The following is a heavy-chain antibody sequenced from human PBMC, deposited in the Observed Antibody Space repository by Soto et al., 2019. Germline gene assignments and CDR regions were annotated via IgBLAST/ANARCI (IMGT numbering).Heavy chain of an antibody. J-gene: IGHJ4*02. CDR1: GFTFSSYW. V-gene: IGHV3-7*01. CDR3: ARSVPYYDFWSCYYLYYFDY. D-gene: IGHD3-3*01. CDR2: IKQDGSEK. Sequence: EVQLVESGGGLVQPGGSLRLSCAASGFTFSSYWMSWVRQAPGKGLEWVANIKQDGSEKYYVDSVKGRFTISRDNAKNSLYLQMNSLRAEDTAVYYCARSVPYYDFWSCYYLYYFDYWGQGTLVTVSS.